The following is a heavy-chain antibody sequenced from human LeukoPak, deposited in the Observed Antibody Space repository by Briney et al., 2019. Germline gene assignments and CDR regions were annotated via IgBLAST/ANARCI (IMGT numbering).Heavy chain of an antibody. CDR1: GFTFSSYA. CDR3: AKEIRGITVPPGSDY. V-gene: IGHV3-23*01. D-gene: IGHD1-14*01. J-gene: IGHJ4*02. CDR2: ISGSGGST. Sequence: GGSLRLSCAASGFTFSSYAMSWVRQAPGKGLEWVSAISGSGGSTYYADSVKGRFTISRDNSKNTVYLQMNSLRAEDTAVYYCAKEIRGITVPPGSDYWGQGTLVTVSS.